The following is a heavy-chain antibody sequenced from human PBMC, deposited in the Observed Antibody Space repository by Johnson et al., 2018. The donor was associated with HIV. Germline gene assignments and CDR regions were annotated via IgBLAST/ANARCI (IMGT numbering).Heavy chain of an antibody. V-gene: IGHV3-74*02. CDR2: INSDGSST. D-gene: IGHD1-26*01. J-gene: IGHJ3*02. Sequence: EVQLVESGGGLVQPGGSLRLSCAASGFTFSSYWMHWVRQAPGKGLVWVSRINSDGSSTSYADSVKGRFTISRDNAKNTLYLQMNSLRAEDTAVYYCAKSSSGELLYAFDIWGQGTMVTVSS. CDR1: GFTFSSYW. CDR3: AKSSSGELLYAFDI.